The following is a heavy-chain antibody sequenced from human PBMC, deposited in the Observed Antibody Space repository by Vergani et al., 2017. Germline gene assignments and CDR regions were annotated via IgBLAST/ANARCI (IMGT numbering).Heavy chain of an antibody. CDR2: IYYSGST. J-gene: IGHJ6*02. CDR3: ARGDSSSWYGMDV. D-gene: IGHD6-13*01. Sequence: QVQLQESGPGLVKPSQTLSLTCTVSGGSISSGGYYWSWIRQHPGKGLEWIGYIYYSGSTYYNPSLKSRVTKSVDTSKNQFSLKLSSVTAADTAVYYCARGDSSSWYGMDVWGQGTTVTVSS. CDR1: GGSISSGGYY. V-gene: IGHV4-31*03.